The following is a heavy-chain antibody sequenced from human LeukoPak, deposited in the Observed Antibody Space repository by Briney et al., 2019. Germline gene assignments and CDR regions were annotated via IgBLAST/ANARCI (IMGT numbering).Heavy chain of an antibody. V-gene: IGHV3-74*01. CDR3: AGGLSDYYYTVGY. CDR1: GFTVTNYW. Sequence: GGSLRLSCTTSGFTVTNYWMHWVRQAPGKGLVWVSRINSDGSNTNYAGSVKGRFTISRDNARNTMYLQMNSLRAEDTAVYYCAGGLSDYYYTVGYWGQGTLVTVSS. CDR2: INSDGSNT. D-gene: IGHD3-22*01. J-gene: IGHJ4*02.